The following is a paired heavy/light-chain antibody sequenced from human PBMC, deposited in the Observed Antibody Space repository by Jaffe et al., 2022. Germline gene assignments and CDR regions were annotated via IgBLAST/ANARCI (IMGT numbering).Heavy chain of an antibody. V-gene: IGHV3-23*01. Sequence: EVNLLESGGGLVQPGGSLRLSCVASGFTFRNYAMSWVRQAPGKGLEWVSTMTGTSGSTYYADSAKGRFSISRDNFKNTLFLQMDSLRAEDTAVYYCAKGLEGYGSGGIIFGHWGHGTRLTVSA. D-gene: IGHD3-10*01. CDR3: AKGLEGYGSGGIIFGH. CDR2: MTGTSGST. J-gene: IGHJ4*01. CDR1: GFTFRNYA.
Light chain of an antibody. CDR2: AAS. J-gene: IGKJ4*01. V-gene: IGKV3-15*01. CDR1: QSVSTS. CDR3: QQYSDWPPLT. Sequence: EIVMTQSPDTLSVSPGEGATLSCRASQSVSTSLAWYQVKPGQAPRLLIYAASTRALGVPARISASGSGTDFTLTISSLQSEDFALYYCQQYSDWPPLTFGGGTKVEIK.